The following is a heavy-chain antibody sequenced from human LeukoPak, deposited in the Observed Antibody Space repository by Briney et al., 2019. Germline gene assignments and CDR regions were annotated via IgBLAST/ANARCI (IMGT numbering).Heavy chain of an antibody. V-gene: IGHV1-46*01. CDR1: GNTFTSYY. CDR3: ARESLPGTKRFDP. D-gene: IGHD6-13*01. J-gene: IGHJ5*02. CDR2: IKSTDGRT. Sequence: ASVKVSCKAPGNTFTSYYIHWVRQAPGQGPEWMGIIKSTDGRTSYAQRFQGRVTMTRDTSTSTVSMELSSLGSEDTAVYYCARESLPGTKRFDPWGQGTLVTVSS.